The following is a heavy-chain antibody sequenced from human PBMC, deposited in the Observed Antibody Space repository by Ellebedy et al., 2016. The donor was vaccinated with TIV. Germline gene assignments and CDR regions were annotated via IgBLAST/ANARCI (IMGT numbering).Heavy chain of an antibody. J-gene: IGHJ4*02. CDR3: AKDLGKGGGSVFEY. CDR1: GSPFTSYA. V-gene: IGHV3-23*01. CDR2: ISGSGANT. D-gene: IGHD6-25*01. Sequence: GGSLRLSXAALGSPFTSYAMSWARQAPGKGLQWVSAISGSGANTYYADSVKGRFTISKDTSTNTLGLQMNSLRAEDTAIYYCAKDLGKGGGSVFEYWGQGTLVTVSS.